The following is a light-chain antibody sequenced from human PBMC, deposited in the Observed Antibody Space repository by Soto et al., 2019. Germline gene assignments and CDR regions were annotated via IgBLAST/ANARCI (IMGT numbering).Light chain of an antibody. CDR2: GAS. J-gene: IGKJ4*01. Sequence: EIVLTQSPGTLSLSPGERATLSCRASQSVSSSFLTWYQQKPGQAPRLLIYGASSRATGIPDRFSGSGSGTDFTLTISRLEPEDFAVYYCQLYDRWPVTFGGGTKVEIK. V-gene: IGKV3-20*01. CDR1: QSVSSSF. CDR3: QLYDRWPVT.